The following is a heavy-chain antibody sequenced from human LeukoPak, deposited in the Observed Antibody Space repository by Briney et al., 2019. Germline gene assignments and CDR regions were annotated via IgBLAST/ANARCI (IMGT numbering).Heavy chain of an antibody. CDR3: ATFYSSSSTDY. J-gene: IGHJ4*02. Sequence: SETLSLTCTVSGGSISSYYWTWIRQPPGKGLEWIGYIYYSGSTNYNPSLKSRVTISVDTSKNQFSLKLNSVTAADTAVYYCATFYSSSSTDYWGQGTLVTVSS. CDR2: IYYSGST. V-gene: IGHV4-59*12. CDR1: GGSISSYY. D-gene: IGHD6-6*01.